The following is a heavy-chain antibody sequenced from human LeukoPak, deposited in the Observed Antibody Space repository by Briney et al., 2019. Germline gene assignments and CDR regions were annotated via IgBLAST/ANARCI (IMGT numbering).Heavy chain of an antibody. CDR2: INHSGST. D-gene: IGHD1-26*01. J-gene: IGHJ6*03. CDR1: GGSFSGYY. V-gene: IGHV4-34*01. CDR3: AGGPPRAPADDAFVYYYYYYMDV. Sequence: SETLSLTCAVYGGSFSGYYWSWIRQPPGKGLEWIGEINHSGSTNYNPSLTSRVTISVDPSKNQCSLTLSSVTAAATAVSYCAGGPPRAPADDAFVYYYYYYMDVWGKGTTVTVSS.